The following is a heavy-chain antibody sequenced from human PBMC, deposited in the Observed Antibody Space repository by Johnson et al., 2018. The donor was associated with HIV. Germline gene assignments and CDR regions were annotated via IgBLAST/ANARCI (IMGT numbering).Heavy chain of an antibody. Sequence: VQLVESGGGLVQPGGSLRLSCAASGFTVSSNYMSWVRQAPGKGLEWVSVIYSGGSTYYADSVKGRFTLSRDNSKNTLYLQMNSLRAEDTAVYYCARGRGYSGYDPPAAFDIWGQGTMVTVSS. V-gene: IGHV3-66*02. D-gene: IGHD5-12*01. J-gene: IGHJ3*02. CDR1: GFTVSSNY. CDR2: IYSGGST. CDR3: ARGRGYSGYDPPAAFDI.